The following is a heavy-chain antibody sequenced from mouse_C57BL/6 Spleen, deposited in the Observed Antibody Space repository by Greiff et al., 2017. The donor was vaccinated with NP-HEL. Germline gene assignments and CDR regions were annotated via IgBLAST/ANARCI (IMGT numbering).Heavy chain of an antibody. D-gene: IGHD2-5*01. CDR3: AREDSNSFDY. V-gene: IGHV5-4*01. CDR2: ISDGGSYT. CDR1: GFTFSSYA. Sequence: EVQLVESGGGLVKPGGSLKLSCAASGFTFSSYAMSWVRQTPEKRLEWVATISDGGSYTYYPDNVKGRFTISRDNAKNNLYLQMSHLKSEDTAMYYCAREDSNSFDYWGQGTTLTVSS. J-gene: IGHJ2*01.